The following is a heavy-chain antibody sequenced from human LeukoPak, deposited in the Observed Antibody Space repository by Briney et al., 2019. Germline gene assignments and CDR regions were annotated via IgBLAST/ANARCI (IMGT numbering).Heavy chain of an antibody. CDR2: ISAYNGNT. CDR1: GYTFNSYG. J-gene: IGHJ4*02. V-gene: IGHV1-18*01. CDR3: ARDRFPSSGWYWD. Sequence: ASVKVSCKASGYTFNSYGISWVRQAPGRGLEWMGWISAYNGNTNYAQKFQGRVTMTTDTSTSTAYMEVRSLRSDDTAVYYCARDRFPSSGWYWDWGQGTLVTVSS. D-gene: IGHD6-19*01.